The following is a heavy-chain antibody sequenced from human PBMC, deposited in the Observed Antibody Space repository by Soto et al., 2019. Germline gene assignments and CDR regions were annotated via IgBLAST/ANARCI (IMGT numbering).Heavy chain of an antibody. D-gene: IGHD1-1*01. CDR2: MHPSGST. CDR3: ARHGNNIYGFDV. J-gene: IGHJ6*02. V-gene: IGHV4-4*02. Sequence: QVQPQESGPGLVRPSDTLSLTCAVSGGSISSVHWWSWVRQSPGKGLEWIGEMHPSGSTNYNPSLKSRVTVSMDKSSNQFSLKMYSVTAADTAVYFCARHGNNIYGFDVWGRGTTVTVSS. CDR1: GGSISSVHW.